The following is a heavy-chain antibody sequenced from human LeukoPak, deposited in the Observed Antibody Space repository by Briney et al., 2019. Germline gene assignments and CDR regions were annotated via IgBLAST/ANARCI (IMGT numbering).Heavy chain of an antibody. V-gene: IGHV3-9*03. J-gene: IGHJ5*01. CDR3: AKAAAYSSSWSGS. CDR1: GFIFNDYA. D-gene: IGHD6-19*01. Sequence: GGSLRLAWAASGFIFNDYAMHSVRQAPGKGLEWGAGISWNSGTIAYADSVKGRFTISRDNAKNSLSLQMTSIRPEDMAFYFCAKAAAYSSSWSGSWGAGTLVTVSS. CDR2: ISWNSGTI.